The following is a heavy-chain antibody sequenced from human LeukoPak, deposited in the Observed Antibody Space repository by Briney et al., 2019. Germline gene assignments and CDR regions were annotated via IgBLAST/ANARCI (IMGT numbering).Heavy chain of an antibody. CDR1: GGSIRSSTAY. CDR3: ARQEKFSSVFWSGPDRPLVNWFDP. V-gene: IGHV4-39*01. J-gene: IGHJ5*02. D-gene: IGHD3-3*01. Sequence: KPSETLSLTCIVSGGSIRSSTAYWGWIRQPPGKGLQWIGSIYDSGNTYYNPSLKSRVTISVDTSNNQFSLKVNSVTAADTAVYYCARQEKFSSVFWSGPDRPLVNWFDPWGQGTLVTVSS. CDR2: IYDSGNT.